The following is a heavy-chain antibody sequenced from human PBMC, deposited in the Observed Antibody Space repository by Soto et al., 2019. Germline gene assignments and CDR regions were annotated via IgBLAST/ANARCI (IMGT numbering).Heavy chain of an antibody. J-gene: IGHJ4*02. V-gene: IGHV1-3*01. CDR2: INAGNGNT. CDR3: ARGSTYSSSWYSLDY. CDR1: GYTFTSYA. Sequence: QVQLVQSGAEVKKPGASVKVSCKASGYTFTSYAMHWVRQAPGQRLEWMGWINAGNGNTKYSQKFQGRVTITRDTSXXTAYMELSSLRSEDTAVYYCARGSTYSSSWYSLDYWGQGTLVTVSS. D-gene: IGHD6-13*01.